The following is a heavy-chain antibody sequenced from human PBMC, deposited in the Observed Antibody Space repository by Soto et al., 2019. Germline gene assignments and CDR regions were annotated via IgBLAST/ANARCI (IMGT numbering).Heavy chain of an antibody. V-gene: IGHV3-74*01. CDR2: IDCIGTGT. J-gene: IGHJ4*02. CDR1: GFTFTNYW. Sequence: EVQLVQSGGGSVQPGGSLRLSCAASGFTFTNYWMHWVRQVPGKGLVWVARIDCIGTGTSYSDSVRGRFTISRDNAENMLYLQMNSLRAEDTAVYYCTTVFEYWGRGTLVTVSS. CDR3: TTVFEY.